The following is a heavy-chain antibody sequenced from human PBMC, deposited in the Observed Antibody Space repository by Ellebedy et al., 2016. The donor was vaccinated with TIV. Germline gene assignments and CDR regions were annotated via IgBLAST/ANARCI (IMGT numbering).Heavy chain of an antibody. J-gene: IGHJ3*02. Sequence: SQTLSLTCAISGDSVSSNAVAWHWIRQSPSRGLEWLGRTYYRSKWYNEYAVSVKSRITINPDKSKNQFSLQLNSLTPEDQALYYCVRGSRGAFDIWGQGTMVTVSS. CDR2: TYYRSKWYN. CDR3: VRGSRGAFDI. V-gene: IGHV6-1*01. CDR1: GDSVSSNAVA.